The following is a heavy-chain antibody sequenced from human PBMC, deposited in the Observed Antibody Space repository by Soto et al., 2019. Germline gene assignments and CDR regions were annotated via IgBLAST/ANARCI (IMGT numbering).Heavy chain of an antibody. V-gene: IGHV4-34*01. D-gene: IGHD5-18*01. CDR2: INHSGST. CDR3: ASSMATMAGYYYGMDV. J-gene: IGHJ6*02. CDR1: GGSFSGYY. Sequence: SETLSLTCAVYGGSFSGYYWSWIRQPPGKGLEWIGEINHSGSTNYNPSLKSRVTISVDTSKNQFSLKLSSVTAADTAVYYCASSMATMAGYYYGMDVWGQGTTVTVSS.